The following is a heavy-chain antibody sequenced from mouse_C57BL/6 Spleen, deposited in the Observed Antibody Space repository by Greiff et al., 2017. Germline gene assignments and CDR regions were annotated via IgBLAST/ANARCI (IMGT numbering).Heavy chain of an antibody. V-gene: IGHV2-2*01. CDR3: ARGAIGDYDPYYAMDY. CDR1: GFSLTSYG. Sequence: QVQLQQSGPGLVQPSQSLSITCTVSGFSLTSYGVHWVRQSPGKGLEWLGVIWSGGSTDYNAAFISRLSISKDNSKSQVFFKMNSLQADDTAIYYCARGAIGDYDPYYAMDYWGQGTSVTVSS. D-gene: IGHD2-4*01. CDR2: IWSGGST. J-gene: IGHJ4*01.